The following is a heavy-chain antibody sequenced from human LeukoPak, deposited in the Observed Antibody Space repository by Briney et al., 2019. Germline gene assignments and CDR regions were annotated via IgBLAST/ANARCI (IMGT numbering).Heavy chain of an antibody. CDR2: ISYDGSNK. J-gene: IGHJ4*02. CDR3: AKDQYQWELHLFDY. V-gene: IGHV3-30*18. D-gene: IGHD1-26*01. Sequence: GGSLKLSCAASGFTLSSYGMHWVRQAPGKGLEWVAVISYDGSNKYYADSVKGRFTISRDNSKNTLYLQMNSLRAEDTAVYYCAKDQYQWELHLFDYWGQGTLVTVSS. CDR1: GFTLSSYG.